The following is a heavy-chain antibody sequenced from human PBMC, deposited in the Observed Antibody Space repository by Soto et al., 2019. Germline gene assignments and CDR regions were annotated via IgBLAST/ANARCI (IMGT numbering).Heavy chain of an antibody. CDR1: GYSFNTYW. CDR2: IYPGDSDT. Sequence: PGESLKISCKGSGYSFNTYWIAWVRQMPGKGLEWMGIIYPGDSDTRYSPSFQGQVTISADNSQNTVYLQMNSLRAEDTAVYYCARGSGGSGRSYYYGLDVWGQGTTVTVSS. V-gene: IGHV5-51*01. D-gene: IGHD3-10*01. CDR3: ARGSGGSGRSYYYGLDV. J-gene: IGHJ6*02.